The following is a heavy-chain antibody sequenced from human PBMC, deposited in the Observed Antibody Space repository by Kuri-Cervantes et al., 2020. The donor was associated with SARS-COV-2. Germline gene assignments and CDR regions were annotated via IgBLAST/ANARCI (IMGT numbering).Heavy chain of an antibody. CDR2: IIPIFGTA. CDR3: ARVGDCSSTSCRSYFDY. CDR1: VGTFSSYA. J-gene: IGHJ4*02. V-gene: IGHV1-69*13. D-gene: IGHD2-2*01. Sequence: SVKVSCKASVGTFSSYAISGVRQAPGQGLEWMGGIIPIFGTANYAQKFQGRVTITADESTSTAYMELSSLRSEDTAVYYCARVGDCSSTSCRSYFDYWGQGTLVTVSS.